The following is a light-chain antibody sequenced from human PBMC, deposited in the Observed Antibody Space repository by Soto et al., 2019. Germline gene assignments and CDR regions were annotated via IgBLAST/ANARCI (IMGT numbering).Light chain of an antibody. J-gene: IGKJ2*01. V-gene: IGKV1-5*03. CDR1: QSISSW. CDR2: KAS. CDR3: QQYNSYPYT. Sequence: DIQMTQSTSTLSASVGDRVTITCRASQSISSWLSWYQQKPGKAHKLLIYKASSLEIGVPSRFSGSGSGTEFTLTIIILQPDDCATYYCQQYNSYPYTFGHGTKLEIK.